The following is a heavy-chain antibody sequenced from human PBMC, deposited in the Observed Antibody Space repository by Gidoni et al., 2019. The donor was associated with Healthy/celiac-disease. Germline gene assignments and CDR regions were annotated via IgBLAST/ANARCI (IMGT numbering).Heavy chain of an antibody. CDR3: AIALVVVVAAPDAFDI. CDR1: VYSFTSYW. CDR2: IDPSDSYT. D-gene: IGHD2-15*01. Sequence: VHLVQSGAEVKKPGESLWISCKGSVYSFTSYWISWVRQMPGKGLEWMGRIDPSDSYTNYSPSFQGHVTISADKSISTAYLQWSSLKASDTDRYYCAIALVVVVAAPDAFDIWGQGTMVTVSS. V-gene: IGHV5-10-1*01. J-gene: IGHJ3*02.